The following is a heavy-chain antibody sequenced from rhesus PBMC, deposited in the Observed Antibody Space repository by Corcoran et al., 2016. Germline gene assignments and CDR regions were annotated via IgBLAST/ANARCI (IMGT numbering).Heavy chain of an antibody. CDR3: ARRETMVAPYGLDS. Sequence: QVQLQESGPGLVKPSEPLSLTCAVSGGSTSDSYYWSWIRQPPGKGLEWIGYIYGSGDSTYYNPSLKSRVTISTDTSKNQFSLKLSSVTAADTAVYYCARRETMVAPYGLDSWGQGVVVTVSS. D-gene: IGHD4-4*01. CDR1: GGSTSDSYY. CDR2: IYGSGDST. J-gene: IGHJ6*01. V-gene: IGHV4-106*01.